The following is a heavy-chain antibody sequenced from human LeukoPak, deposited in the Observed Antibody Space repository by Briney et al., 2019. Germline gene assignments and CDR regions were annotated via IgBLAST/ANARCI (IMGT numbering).Heavy chain of an antibody. CDR3: ASASSHRIAAGGDY. CDR1: GFTFSSYW. D-gene: IGHD6-13*01. Sequence: GGCLRLSCAASGFTFSSYWMHWVRQAPGKGLVWASRINSDGTSTSYADSVKGRFTISRDNAKNTLYLQMNSLRGEDTAVYYCASASSHRIAAGGDYWGQGTLVTVSS. J-gene: IGHJ4*02. CDR2: INSDGTST. V-gene: IGHV3-74*01.